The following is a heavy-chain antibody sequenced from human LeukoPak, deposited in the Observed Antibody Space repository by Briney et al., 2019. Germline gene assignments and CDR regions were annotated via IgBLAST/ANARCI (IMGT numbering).Heavy chain of an antibody. CDR3: AKGGYDYNGSGSYYTWVFDY. V-gene: IGHV3-23*01. D-gene: IGHD3-10*01. CDR1: GFTFSSYA. Sequence: PGGSLRLSCAASGFTFSSYAMSWVRQAPGKGLEWVSAISGSGGSTYYADSVKGRFTISRDNSKNTLYLQMNSLRAEDTAVYYCAKGGYDYNGSGSYYTWVFDYWGQGTLVTVSS. J-gene: IGHJ4*02. CDR2: ISGSGGST.